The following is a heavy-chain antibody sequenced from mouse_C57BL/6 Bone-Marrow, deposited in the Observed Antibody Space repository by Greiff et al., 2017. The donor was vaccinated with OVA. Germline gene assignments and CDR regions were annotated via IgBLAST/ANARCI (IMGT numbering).Heavy chain of an antibody. J-gene: IGHJ3*01. CDR2: IDPENGDT. Sequence: EVQLQQSGAELVRPGASVKLSCTASGFNINDDYMHWVKQRPEQGLEWIGWIDPENGDTEYASKFQGKATITADTSSNTAYLQLSSLTSEDTAVYYCTMWGGEGFAYGGQGTLVTVSA. V-gene: IGHV14-4*01. CDR1: GFNINDDY. CDR3: TMWGGEGFAY.